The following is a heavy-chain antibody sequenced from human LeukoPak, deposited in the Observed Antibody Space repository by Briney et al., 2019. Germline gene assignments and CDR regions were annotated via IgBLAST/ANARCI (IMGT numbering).Heavy chain of an antibody. J-gene: IGHJ6*02. CDR1: GFTFSDYY. D-gene: IGHD2-2*01. CDR2: ISSSGSTI. CDR3: ATSRDIVVVPASGYGMDV. V-gene: IGHV3-11*01. Sequence: PGGSLRLSCAASGFTFSDYYMSWIRQAPGKGLEWVSYISSSGSTIYYADSVKGRFTISRDNAKNSLYLQMNSLRAEDTAVHYCATSRDIVVVPASGYGMDVWGQGTTVTVSS.